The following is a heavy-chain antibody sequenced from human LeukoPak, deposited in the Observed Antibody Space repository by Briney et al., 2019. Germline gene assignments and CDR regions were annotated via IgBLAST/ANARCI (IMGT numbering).Heavy chain of an antibody. Sequence: EASVKVSCKASGGTFSSYAISWVRQAPGQGLEWMGGIIPIFGTANYAQKFQGRVTITADESTSTAYMELSSLRSEDTAVYYCARGMTNLYFYWGQGTLVTVSS. D-gene: IGHD4-11*01. V-gene: IGHV1-69*01. CDR2: IIPIFGTA. CDR1: GGTFSSYA. J-gene: IGHJ4*02. CDR3: ARGMTNLYFY.